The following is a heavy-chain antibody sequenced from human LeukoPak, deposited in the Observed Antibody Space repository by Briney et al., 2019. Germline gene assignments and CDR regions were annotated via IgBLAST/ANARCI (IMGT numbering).Heavy chain of an antibody. Sequence: ASVKVSCKASGYTFTSYAMNWVRQAPGQGLEWRGWINTNTGNPTYAQGFTGRFVFSLDTSVSTAYLQISSLKAEDTAVYYCARARWGISRATLDAFDIWGQGTMVTVSS. CDR1: GYTFTSYA. D-gene: IGHD1-26*01. V-gene: IGHV7-4-1*02. CDR3: ARARWGISRATLDAFDI. J-gene: IGHJ3*02. CDR2: INTNTGNP.